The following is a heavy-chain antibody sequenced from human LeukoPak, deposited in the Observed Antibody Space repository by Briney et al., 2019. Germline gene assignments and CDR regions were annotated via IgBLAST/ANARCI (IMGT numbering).Heavy chain of an antibody. Sequence: GASVKVSCKASGYTFTGYYMHWVRQAPGQGLEWMGRINPNSGGTNYAQKFQGRVTMTRDTSISTAYMELSRLRSDDTAMNYCARDRGHDSGDYWGQGSLVTVSS. CDR1: GYTFTGYY. CDR2: INPNSGGT. J-gene: IGHJ4*02. CDR3: ARDRGHDSGDY. D-gene: IGHD4-17*01. V-gene: IGHV1-2*06.